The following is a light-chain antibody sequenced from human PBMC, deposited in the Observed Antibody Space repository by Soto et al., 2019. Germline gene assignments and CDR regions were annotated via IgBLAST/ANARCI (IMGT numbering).Light chain of an antibody. J-gene: IGKJ5*01. V-gene: IGKV3-11*01. Sequence: EIVLTQSPATLSLSPGERATLPCRASQTITTYLAWYQQKPGQPPRLLIYGASNRATGTPARFSGSGSGTDITLTISNLEPEDFAVYYCQQRSNWPANFGQGTRLEIK. CDR3: QQRSNWPAN. CDR1: QTITTY. CDR2: GAS.